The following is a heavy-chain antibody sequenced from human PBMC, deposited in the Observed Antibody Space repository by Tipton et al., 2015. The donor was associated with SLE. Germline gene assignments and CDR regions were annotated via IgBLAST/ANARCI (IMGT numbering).Heavy chain of an antibody. Sequence: TLSLTCTVSGGSISPYYWSWIRQPPGKGLEWMGYVYFSGSTNYNPSLKSRLTISVDTSKNQFSLKLTSVTAADTTVYYCARGGGTSSGRWFDPWGHGTLVTVSS. CDR2: VYFSGST. CDR3: ARGGGTSSGRWFDP. J-gene: IGHJ5*02. D-gene: IGHD2-2*01. CDR1: GGSISPYY. V-gene: IGHV4-59*12.